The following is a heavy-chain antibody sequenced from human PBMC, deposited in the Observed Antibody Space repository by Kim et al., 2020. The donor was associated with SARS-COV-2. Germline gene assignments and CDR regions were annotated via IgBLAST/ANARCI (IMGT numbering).Heavy chain of an antibody. V-gene: IGHV3-30*18. J-gene: IGHJ4*02. CDR1: GFAFSIYG. D-gene: IGHD3-3*01. Sequence: GGSLRLSCAASGFAFSIYGMYWVRQAPGKGLEWVAYISYNGKRIHYADSVRDRFTISRDNSRNTVYLQMNSLRTEDTAVYYCAKVAGSIYYFDSWGQGALVTVSS. CDR2: ISYNGKRI. CDR3: AKVAGSIYYFDS.